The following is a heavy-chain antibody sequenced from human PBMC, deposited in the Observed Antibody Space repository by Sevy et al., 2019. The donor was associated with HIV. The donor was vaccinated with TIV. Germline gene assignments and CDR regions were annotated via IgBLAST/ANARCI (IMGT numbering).Heavy chain of an antibody. CDR1: GFSLSTSGVG. D-gene: IGHD3-10*01. V-gene: IGHV2-5*01. CDR2: IYWNDDK. Sequence: SGPTLVKPTQTLTLTCTFSGFSLSTSGVGVGWIRQPPGKALEWLALIYWNDDKRYSPSLKSRLTITKDTSKNQVVLTMTNMDPVDTATYYCAHSRENTQRGYYYYYGMDVWGQGTTDTVSS. CDR3: AHSRENTQRGYYYYYGMDV. J-gene: IGHJ6*02.